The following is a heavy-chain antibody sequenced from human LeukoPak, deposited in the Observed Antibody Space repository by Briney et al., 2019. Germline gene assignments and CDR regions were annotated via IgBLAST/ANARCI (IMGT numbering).Heavy chain of an antibody. J-gene: IGHJ4*02. CDR3: AKDCGGSLDY. CDR1: GFTFSSYG. CDR2: ISYDGSNK. V-gene: IGHV3-30*18. Sequence: PGGSLRLSCVASGFTFSSYGMHWVRQAPGKGLEWVAVISYDGSNKYYADSVKGRFTISRDNSKNTLYLQMNSLRAEDTAVYYCAKDCGGSLDYWGQGTLVTVSS. D-gene: IGHD6-19*01.